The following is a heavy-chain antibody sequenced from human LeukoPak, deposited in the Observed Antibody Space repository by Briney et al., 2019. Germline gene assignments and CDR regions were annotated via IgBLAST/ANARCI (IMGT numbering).Heavy chain of an antibody. V-gene: IGHV4-31*03. D-gene: IGHD2-21*02. CDR2: IYYSGST. CDR3: ARTRGGIDFGCYCYSDYFDH. CDR1: GGSISSGGYY. Sequence: PSETLSLTCTVSGGSISSGGYYWSWIRQHPGKGLEWIGYIYYSGSTYYNPSLKSRVTISVDTSKNQFSLKLSSVTAADTAVYFCARTRGGIDFGCYCYSDYFDHWGQGTLVTVSS. J-gene: IGHJ4*01.